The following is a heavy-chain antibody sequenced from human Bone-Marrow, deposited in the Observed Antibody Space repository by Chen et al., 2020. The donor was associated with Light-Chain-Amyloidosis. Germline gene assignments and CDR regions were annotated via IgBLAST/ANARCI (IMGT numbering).Heavy chain of an antibody. CDR2: IYPDDSDA. V-gene: IGHV5-51*01. D-gene: IGHD5-12*01. CDR3: ARRRDGYNFDY. J-gene: IGHJ4*02. Sequence: EVQLEQSGPEVKKPGESLKISCKGSGYTFPNYWIGWVRQMPGKGLEWMGVIYPDDSDARYSPSFEGQVTIXADKSLTXXXXQWRSLKASDTAMYYCARRRDGYNFDYWGQGTLVTVSS. CDR1: GYTFPNYW.